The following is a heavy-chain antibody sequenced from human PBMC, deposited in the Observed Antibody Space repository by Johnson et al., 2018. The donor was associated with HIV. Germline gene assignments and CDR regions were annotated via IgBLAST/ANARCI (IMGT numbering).Heavy chain of an antibody. J-gene: IGHJ3*02. Sequence: QVQLVESGGDLIKPGGSLRLSCAASNFTFKGYYMNWIRQAPGKGLEWISYISGSGFDTFYADSVKGRFTISRDNAKKSLYLQMSSLRAEDTAVYYCARADSSSSPWMGLDIWGQGTMVTVSS. CDR1: NFTFKGYY. D-gene: IGHD6-13*01. CDR2: ISGSGFDT. V-gene: IGHV3-11*01. CDR3: ARADSSSSPWMGLDI.